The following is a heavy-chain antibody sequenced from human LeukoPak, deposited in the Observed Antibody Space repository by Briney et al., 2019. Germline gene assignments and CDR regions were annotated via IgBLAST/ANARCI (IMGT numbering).Heavy chain of an antibody. CDR2: IYYSGST. D-gene: IGHD3-22*01. CDR3: ARGPLYYYDSSGYGSWYYYYGMDV. Sequence: SQTLSLTCTVSGGSISSGDYYWRWIRQPPGKGLEWIGYIYYSGSTYYNPSLKSRVTISVDTSKNQFSLKLSSVTAADTAVYYCARGPLYYYDSSGYGSWYYYYGMDVWGQGTTVTVSS. V-gene: IGHV4-30-4*01. J-gene: IGHJ6*02. CDR1: GGSISSGDYY.